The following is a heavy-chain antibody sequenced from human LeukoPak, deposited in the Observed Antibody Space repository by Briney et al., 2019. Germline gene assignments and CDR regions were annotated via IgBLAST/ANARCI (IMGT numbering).Heavy chain of an antibody. CDR1: GGTFSSYA. CDR3: ASNMYYDFWSGYSDY. Sequence: ASVKVSCKASGGTFSSYAISWVRQAPGQGLEWMGGIIPIFGTANYAQKFQGRVTITADKSTSTAYMELSSLRSEDTAVYYCASNMYYDFWSGYSDYWGQGTLVTVSS. D-gene: IGHD3-3*01. V-gene: IGHV1-69*06. J-gene: IGHJ4*02. CDR2: IIPIFGTA.